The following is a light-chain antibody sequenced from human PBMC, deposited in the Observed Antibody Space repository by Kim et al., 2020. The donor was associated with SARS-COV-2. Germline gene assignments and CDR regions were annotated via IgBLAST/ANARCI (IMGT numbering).Light chain of an antibody. CDR2: DAS. V-gene: IGKV1-33*01. J-gene: IGKJ4*01. Sequence: DIQMTQSPSSLSASVGDRVTITCQASQDISNYLNWYQQKPGKAPKLLIYDASNLETGVPSRFSGSGSGTDFTFTISSLQPEDIATYYCQQYDNLELTFGGGTKLEI. CDR1: QDISNY. CDR3: QQYDNLELT.